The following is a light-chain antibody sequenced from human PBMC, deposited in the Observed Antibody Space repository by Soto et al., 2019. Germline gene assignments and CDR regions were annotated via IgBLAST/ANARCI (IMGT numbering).Light chain of an antibody. CDR2: DVR. J-gene: IGLJ1*01. Sequence: QSALTQPASVSGSPGQSITISCTGTSSDVGYYNYVSWCQQHPGKAPKLMIYDVRYRPSGVSDRFSGSKSGNTASLTLSGLQAEDEADYYCSSYTSSSTLVFGTGTKLTVL. CDR1: SSDVGYYNY. V-gene: IGLV2-14*03. CDR3: SSYTSSSTLV.